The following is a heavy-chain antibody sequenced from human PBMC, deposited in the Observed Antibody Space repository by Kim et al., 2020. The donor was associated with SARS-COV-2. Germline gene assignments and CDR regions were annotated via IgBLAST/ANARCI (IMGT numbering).Heavy chain of an antibody. V-gene: IGHV1-46*01. J-gene: IGHJ4*02. CDR3: ARGIDSSWSQAVDY. Sequence: ATKFEGRVTMTRDTSTSTVFMELSSLRSEDTAVYYCARGIDSSWSQAVDYWGQGTLVTVSS. D-gene: IGHD6-13*01.